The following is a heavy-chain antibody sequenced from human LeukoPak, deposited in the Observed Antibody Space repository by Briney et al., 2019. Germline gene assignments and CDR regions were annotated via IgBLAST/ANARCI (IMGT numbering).Heavy chain of an antibody. CDR2: IYPSGGTT. Sequence: ASVKVSCKASGYTFTSDYIHWVRQAPGQGLEWMGIIYPSGGTTNYAQKFQGRVTMTTDTSTSTAYMELRSLRSDDTAVYYCARVVITTPSFVYWGQGTLVTVSS. J-gene: IGHJ4*02. D-gene: IGHD3-22*01. CDR3: ARVVITTPSFVY. CDR1: GYTFTSDY. V-gene: IGHV1-46*01.